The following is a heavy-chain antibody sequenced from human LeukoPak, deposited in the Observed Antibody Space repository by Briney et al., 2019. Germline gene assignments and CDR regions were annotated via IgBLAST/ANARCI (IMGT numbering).Heavy chain of an antibody. V-gene: IGHV3-7*01. CDR2: ISHDGSAK. D-gene: IGHD3-10*01. CDR1: GFTFSYYW. CDR3: AKDYYGSGSLFDY. Sequence: GGSLRLSCATSGFTFSYYWMSWVRQAPGKGLEWVASISHDGSAKTYVDSVKGRFTISRDNSKNTLYLQMNKLRAEDTAVYYLAKDYYGSGSLFDYWGQGTLVTVSS. J-gene: IGHJ4*02.